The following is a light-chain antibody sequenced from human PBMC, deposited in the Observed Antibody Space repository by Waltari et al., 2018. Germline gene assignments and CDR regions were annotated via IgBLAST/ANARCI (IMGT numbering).Light chain of an antibody. V-gene: IGKV4-1*01. J-gene: IGKJ3*01. CDR2: WAS. CDR3: QQYLDTPS. CDR1: QSLLVNANNQNY. Sequence: DIVMTQSPDSLAVSLGERATITCKSGQSLLVNANNQNYLAWFQQKPGQPTKRLIYWASTREAGVPDGFGGSGSGTDFSITISSLQPADVAVYYCQQYLDTPSFGPGTRVEIK.